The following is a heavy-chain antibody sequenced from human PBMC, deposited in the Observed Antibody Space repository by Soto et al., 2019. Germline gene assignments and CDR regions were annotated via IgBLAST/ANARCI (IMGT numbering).Heavy chain of an antibody. V-gene: IGHV1-3*01. J-gene: IGHJ4*02. D-gene: IGHD6-19*01. CDR1: GYNFTTCV. CDR2: INCGSGNT. Sequence: QVQLVQSGAEVKQPGASASVSCKASGYNFTTCVVHWLRQAPGQGPEWMGWINCGSGNTVYSQKFQGRVTFTRDTSATTAYMDLNSLTSGDTAVYYCARGYTSGWTFDFWGRGTLVTVSS. CDR3: ARGYTSGWTFDF.